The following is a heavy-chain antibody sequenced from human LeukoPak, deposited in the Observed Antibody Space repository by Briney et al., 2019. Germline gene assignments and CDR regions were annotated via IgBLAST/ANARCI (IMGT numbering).Heavy chain of an antibody. V-gene: IGHV4-59*01. J-gene: IGHJ4*02. CDR1: GGSISSYY. CDR2: IYYSGST. CDR3: ARADVRGVYRAQYYFDY. Sequence: SETLSLTCTVSGGSISSYYWSWIRQPPGKGLEWIGYIYYSGSTNYNPSLKSRVTISVDTSKNQFSLKLSSVTAADTAVYYCARADVRGVYRAQYYFDYWGQGTRVTVSS. D-gene: IGHD3-10*02.